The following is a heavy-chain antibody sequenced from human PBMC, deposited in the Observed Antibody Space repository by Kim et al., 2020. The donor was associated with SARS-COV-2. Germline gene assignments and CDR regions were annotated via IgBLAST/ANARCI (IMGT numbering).Heavy chain of an antibody. CDR3: GREHQLGISRPSYYFYG. J-gene: IGHJ6*01. D-gene: IGHD6-13*01. Sequence: GGSLRLSCAASGFTFSSYDMNWVRQAPGKGLEWVSAISTAGGSNYYADSERGRITISGDDTKTSLYLQINSMTVDNTADYYCGREHQLGISRPSYYFYG. CDR1: GFTFSSYD. CDR2: ISTAGGSN. V-gene: IGHV3-23*01.